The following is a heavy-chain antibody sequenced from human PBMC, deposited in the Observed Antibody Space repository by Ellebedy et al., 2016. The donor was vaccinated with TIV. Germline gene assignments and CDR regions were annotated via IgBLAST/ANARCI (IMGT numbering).Heavy chain of an antibody. CDR2: IKQDGSEK. CDR3: ASGLSSSSPY. V-gene: IGHV3-7*01. J-gene: IGHJ4*02. Sequence: GESLKISCAASGFTVSSNYMSWVRQAPGKGLEWVANIKQDGSEKYYVDSVKGRFTISRDNAKNSLYLQMNSLRAEDTAVYYCASGLSSSSPYWGQGTLVTVSS. D-gene: IGHD6-13*01. CDR1: GFTVSSNY.